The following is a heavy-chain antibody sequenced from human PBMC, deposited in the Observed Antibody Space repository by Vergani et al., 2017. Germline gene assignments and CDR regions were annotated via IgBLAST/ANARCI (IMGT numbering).Heavy chain of an antibody. Sequence: EVQLVETGGGLIQPGGSLRLSCTASGFTFGDYAMSWFRQAPGKGLEWVGFIRSKAYGGTTEYAASVKGRFTISRDDSKSIAYLQMNGLKTEDTAVYYCTRDLLELDVWGQGTTVTVSS. CDR1: GFTFGDYA. CDR2: IRSKAYGGTT. V-gene: IGHV3-49*03. CDR3: TRDLLELDV. D-gene: IGHD3-3*01. J-gene: IGHJ6*02.